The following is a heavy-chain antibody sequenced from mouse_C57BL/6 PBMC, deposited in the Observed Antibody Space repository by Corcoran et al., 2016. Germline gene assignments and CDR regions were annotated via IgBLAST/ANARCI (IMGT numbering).Heavy chain of an antibody. V-gene: IGHV1-80*01. D-gene: IGHD2-4*01. CDR1: GYAFSSYW. Sequence: QVQLQQSGAELVKPGASVKISCKASGYAFSSYWMNWVKQRPGKGLEWIGQIYPGDGDTNYNGKFKGKATLTADKSSSTAYMQLSSLTSEDSAVYFCARSVDYDYDGAMDYWGQGTSVTVSS. CDR3: ARSVDYDYDGAMDY. J-gene: IGHJ4*01. CDR2: IYPGDGDT.